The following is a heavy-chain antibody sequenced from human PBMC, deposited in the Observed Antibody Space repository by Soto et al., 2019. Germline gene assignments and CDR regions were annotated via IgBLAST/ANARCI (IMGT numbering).Heavy chain of an antibody. Sequence: QVQLVQSGAEVKKPGASVTVSCRASGDTFTGYYMHWVRQAPGQGLEWMGWINPNSGVTKYAQKFQGWVTMTRDTSIRTVYMQLSRLRSDDTAVYYCARESGGATATLHYYYFYMDVWGTGTTVTVSS. CDR3: ARESGGATATLHYYYFYMDV. J-gene: IGHJ6*03. CDR2: INPNSGVT. CDR1: GDTFTGYY. V-gene: IGHV1-2*04. D-gene: IGHD5-12*01.